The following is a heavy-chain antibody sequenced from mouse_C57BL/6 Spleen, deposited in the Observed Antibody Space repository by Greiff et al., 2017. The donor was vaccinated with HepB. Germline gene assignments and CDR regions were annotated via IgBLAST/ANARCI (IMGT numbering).Heavy chain of an antibody. V-gene: IGHV1-50*01. CDR2: IDPSDSYT. CDR1: GYTFTSYW. CDR3: ARTPIYDGYYIDY. D-gene: IGHD2-3*01. J-gene: IGHJ2*01. Sequence: QVQLKQPGAELVKPGASVKLSCKASGYTFTSYWMQWVKQRPGQGLEWIGEIDPSDSYTNYNQKFKGKATLTVDTSSSTAYMQLSSLTSEDSAVYYCARTPIYDGYYIDYWGQGTTLTVSS.